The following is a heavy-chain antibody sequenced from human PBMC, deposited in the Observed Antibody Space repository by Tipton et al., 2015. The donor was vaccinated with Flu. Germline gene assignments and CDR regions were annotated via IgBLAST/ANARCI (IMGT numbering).Heavy chain of an antibody. Sequence: SLRLSCAASGFTFSSYWMHWVRQAPGKGLVWVSRINSDGSSTSYADSVKGRFTTSRDNAKNTLYLQMNSLRAEDTAVYYCARGNPTVAGTPWGQGTLVTVSS. CDR1: GFTFSSYW. D-gene: IGHD6-19*01. CDR2: INSDGSST. CDR3: ARGNPTVAGTP. V-gene: IGHV3-74*01. J-gene: IGHJ5*02.